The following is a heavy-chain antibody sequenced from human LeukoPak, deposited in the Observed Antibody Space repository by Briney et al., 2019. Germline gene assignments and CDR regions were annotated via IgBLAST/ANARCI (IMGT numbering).Heavy chain of an antibody. CDR3: ARGQTTMVRGVLYYYYYYGMDV. J-gene: IGHJ6*02. CDR2: IYYSGST. CDR1: GGSISSSSYY. V-gene: IGHV4-39*02. D-gene: IGHD3-10*01. Sequence: PSETLSLTCTVSGGSISSSSYYWGWIRQPPGKGLEWIGSIYYSGSTYYNPSLKSRVTISLGTSKNHFSLKLSSVTAADTAVYYCARGQTTMVRGVLYYYYYYGMDVWGQGTTVTVSS.